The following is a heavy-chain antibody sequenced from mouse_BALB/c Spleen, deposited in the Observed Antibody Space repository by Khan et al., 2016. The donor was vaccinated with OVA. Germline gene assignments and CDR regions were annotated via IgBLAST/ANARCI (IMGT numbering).Heavy chain of an antibody. Sequence: QIQLVQSGPEVKKPGETVKISCKASGYSFTNYGMNWVRQAPGKGLKWMGWINTYTGAPTYADDFKGRFAFSLDTSASTAYLQINNLKNEDTATYYCASGGYWYFDFWGAGTTVTVSS. J-gene: IGHJ1*01. CDR3: ASGGYWYFDF. V-gene: IGHV9-3-1*01. CDR2: INTYTGAP. CDR1: GYSFTNYG.